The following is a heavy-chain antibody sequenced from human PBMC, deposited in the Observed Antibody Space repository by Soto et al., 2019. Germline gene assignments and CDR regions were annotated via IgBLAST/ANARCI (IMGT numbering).Heavy chain of an antibody. D-gene: IGHD3-3*01. CDR3: ARDLAQYDFWSGYYDY. CDR2: INTNTGNP. J-gene: IGHJ4*02. CDR1: GYTFTSYA. Sequence: ASVKVSCKASGYTFTSYAMNWVRQAPGQGLEWMGWINTNTGNPTYAQGFTGRFVFSLDTSVSTAYLQISSLKAEDTAVYHCARDLAQYDFWSGYYDYWGQGTLVTVSS. V-gene: IGHV7-4-1*02.